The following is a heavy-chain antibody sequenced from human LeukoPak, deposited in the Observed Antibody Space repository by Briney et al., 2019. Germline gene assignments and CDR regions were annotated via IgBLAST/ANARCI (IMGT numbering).Heavy chain of an antibody. D-gene: IGHD3-22*01. V-gene: IGHV1-69*13. CDR1: GGTFSSYA. Sequence: ASVKVSCKASGGTFSSYAISWVRQAPGQGLEWMGGIIPIFGTANYAQKFQGRVTITADESTSTAYMEPSSLRSEDTAVYYCARVGHGSGYYLGVFDYWGQGTLVTVSS. J-gene: IGHJ4*02. CDR3: ARVGHGSGYYLGVFDY. CDR2: IIPIFGTA.